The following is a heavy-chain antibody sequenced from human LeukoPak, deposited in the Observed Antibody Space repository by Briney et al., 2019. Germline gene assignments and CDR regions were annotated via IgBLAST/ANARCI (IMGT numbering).Heavy chain of an antibody. Sequence: EASVKVSCKASGYTFTSYAMNWVRQAPGQGLEWMGWINTNTGNPTYAQGFTGRFVFSLDTSVGTAYLQISSLKAEDTAVYYCARENRAYYYGSGSYYNDFDYWGQGTLVTVSS. J-gene: IGHJ4*02. CDR2: INTNTGNP. D-gene: IGHD3-10*01. V-gene: IGHV7-4-1*02. CDR3: ARENRAYYYGSGSYYNDFDY. CDR1: GYTFTSYA.